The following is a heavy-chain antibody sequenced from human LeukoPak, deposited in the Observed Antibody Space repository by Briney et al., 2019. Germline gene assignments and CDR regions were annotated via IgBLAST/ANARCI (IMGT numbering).Heavy chain of an antibody. CDR3: ATVDYYDSSGLPGYFDY. D-gene: IGHD3-22*01. CDR1: GFTFRTYA. CDR2: ISYDGSNK. Sequence: GGSLRLSCAASGFTFRTYAMGWVRQAPGKGLEWVAVISYDGSNKYYADSVKGRFTISRDNSKNTLYLQMNSLRAEDTAVYYCATVDYYDSSGLPGYFDYWGQGTLVTVSS. J-gene: IGHJ4*02. V-gene: IGHV3-30*03.